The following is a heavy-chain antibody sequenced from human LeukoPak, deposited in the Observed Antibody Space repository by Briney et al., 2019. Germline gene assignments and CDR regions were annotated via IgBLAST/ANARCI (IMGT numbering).Heavy chain of an antibody. D-gene: IGHD6-13*01. CDR1: GGSISSSSYY. CDR3: ARQRTSSSWYRGDYFDY. J-gene: IGHJ4*02. Sequence: SETLSLTCTVSGGSISSSSYYWGWIRQPLGKGLEWIGSIYYSGSTYYNPSLKSRVTISVDTSKNQFSLKLSSVTAADTAVYYCARQRTSSSWYRGDYFDYWGQGTLVTVSS. V-gene: IGHV4-39*01. CDR2: IYYSGST.